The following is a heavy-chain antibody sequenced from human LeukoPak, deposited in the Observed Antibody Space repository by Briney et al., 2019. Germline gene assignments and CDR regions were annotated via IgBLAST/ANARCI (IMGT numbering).Heavy chain of an antibody. D-gene: IGHD3-10*01. CDR1: GYTFNGYY. V-gene: IGHV1-2*02. CDR2: INPNSGGI. J-gene: IGHJ3*02. CDR3: ARNLWFGESTDALNI. Sequence: ASVKVSCKASGYTFNGYYMHWVRQAPGQGLEWMGWINPNSGGINYAQDFQGRVTLTRDTSISTAYMELSRLRSDDTAMYYCARNLWFGESTDALNIWGHGTMVTVSS.